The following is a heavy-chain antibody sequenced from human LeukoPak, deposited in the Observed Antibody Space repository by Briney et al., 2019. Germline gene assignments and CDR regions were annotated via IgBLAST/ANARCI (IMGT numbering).Heavy chain of an antibody. CDR3: ARPRRWSGARDAFDI. V-gene: IGHV4-38-2*02. CDR1: GYSLSSGYY. J-gene: IGHJ3*02. Sequence: SETLSLTCTVSGYSLSSGYYWGWIRQPPGKGLEWIGGIYHSGSTYYNPSLKSRVTISVDTSKNQFSLKLSSVTAADTAVYYCARPRRWSGARDAFDIWGQGTMVTVSS. CDR2: IYHSGST. D-gene: IGHD3-3*01.